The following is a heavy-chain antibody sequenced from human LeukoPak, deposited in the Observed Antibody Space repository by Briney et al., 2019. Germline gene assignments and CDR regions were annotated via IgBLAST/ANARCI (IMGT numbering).Heavy chain of an antibody. CDR3: ARGRRVYYGMDV. CDR1: GDSVSRNDAA. CDR2: THYGSGWIN. J-gene: IGHJ6*02. Sequence: SQTLSLTCAISGDSVSRNDAAWNWIRQSPSRGLEWLGRTHYGSGWINDYAVSLGSRIVVSADTSKNQFSLQLNSVTPGDTAVYYCARGRRVYYGMDVWGQGTTVTVSS. V-gene: IGHV6-1*01. D-gene: IGHD6-6*01.